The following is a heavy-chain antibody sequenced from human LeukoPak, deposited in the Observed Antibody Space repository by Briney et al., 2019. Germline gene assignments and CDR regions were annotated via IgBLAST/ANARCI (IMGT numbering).Heavy chain of an antibody. CDR1: GFTFDDYG. V-gene: IGHV3-9*01. Sequence: PGGSLRLSCAASGFTFDDYGMHWVRQPPGKGLEWVSGISWNSGNIGYADSVKGRLTISRDNAKNSLYLQMDILKPEDTAFYYCAKVDGYNSGWYDSWGQGTLVTVSS. D-gene: IGHD6-19*01. CDR3: AKVDGYNSGWYDS. CDR2: ISWNSGNI. J-gene: IGHJ5*01.